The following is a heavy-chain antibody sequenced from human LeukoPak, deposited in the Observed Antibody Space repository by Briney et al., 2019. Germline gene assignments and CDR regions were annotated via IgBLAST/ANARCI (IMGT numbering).Heavy chain of an antibody. Sequence: SGGSLRLSCVASGFTFSTYSMHWVRQAPGKGLEWVAVLSFDGSNRHYGDSVKGRFTISRDNSKNTLYLQMSSLGAEDTAVYYCAKDRSSSGYYLDFDYWGQGTLGTVSS. CDR2: LSFDGSNR. V-gene: IGHV3-30*18. CDR1: GFTFSTYS. CDR3: AKDRSSSGYYLDFDY. D-gene: IGHD3-22*01. J-gene: IGHJ4*02.